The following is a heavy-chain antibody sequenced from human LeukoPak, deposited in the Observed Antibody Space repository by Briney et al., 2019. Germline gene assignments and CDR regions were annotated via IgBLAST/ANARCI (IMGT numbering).Heavy chain of an antibody. Sequence: PGGSLRLSCAASGFTFSSYAMSWVRQAPGKGLEWVSAISGSGGSTYYADSVKGRFTISRDNSKNTLYLQMNSLRAEDTAVYYCARDYYDSSGSSLPFDFWGQGTLVTVSS. D-gene: IGHD3-22*01. CDR3: ARDYYDSSGSSLPFDF. CDR2: ISGSGGST. CDR1: GFTFSSYA. V-gene: IGHV3-23*01. J-gene: IGHJ4*02.